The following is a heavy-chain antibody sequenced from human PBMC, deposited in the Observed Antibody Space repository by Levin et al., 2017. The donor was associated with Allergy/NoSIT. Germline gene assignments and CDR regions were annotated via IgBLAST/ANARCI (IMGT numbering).Heavy chain of an antibody. J-gene: IGHJ4*02. D-gene: IGHD3-16*02. V-gene: IGHV4-30-2*01. CDR1: GGSISSGGYS. CDR2: INHSGST. Sequence: SETLSLTCAVSGGSISSGGYSWSWIRQPPGKGLEWIGYINHSGSTYYNPSLKSRVTISVDRSKNQFSLKLSSVTAADTAVYYCARVGGSFGGVIDNWGQGTLVTVSS. CDR3: ARVGGSFGGVIDN.